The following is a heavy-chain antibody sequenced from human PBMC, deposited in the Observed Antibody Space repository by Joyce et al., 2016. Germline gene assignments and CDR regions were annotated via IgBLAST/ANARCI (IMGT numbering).Heavy chain of an antibody. J-gene: IGHJ5*02. D-gene: IGHD7-27*01. V-gene: IGHV1-69*01. CDR2: IIPISDTT. CDR1: GGTFSSFT. CDR3: AILNWGT. Sequence: QVQLVQSGSEVKKPGSSVKVSCQASGGTFSSFTISWVRQATGQGLEWMGGIIPISDTTNYAQNFQGRVTITADQSTNTVYMEMRSLRSGDTAVYYCAILNWGTWGQGVLVTVSS.